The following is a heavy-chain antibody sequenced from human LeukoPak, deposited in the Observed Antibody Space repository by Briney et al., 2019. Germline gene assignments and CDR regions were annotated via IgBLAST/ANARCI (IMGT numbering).Heavy chain of an antibody. CDR1: GGSFCGYY. CDR3: ARGMTHGYFDL. V-gene: IGHV4-34*01. Sequence: SETLSLTCAVYGGSFCGYYWSWIHQPPGKGLEWIGEINHSGSNNYNPSLKSRVTISVDTSKNQFSLKLSSVTAADTAVYYCARGMTHGYFDLWGRGTLVTVSS. J-gene: IGHJ2*01. CDR2: INHSGSN.